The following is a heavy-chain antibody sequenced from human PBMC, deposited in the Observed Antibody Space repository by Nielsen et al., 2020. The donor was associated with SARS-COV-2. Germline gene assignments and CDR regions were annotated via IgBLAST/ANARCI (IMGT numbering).Heavy chain of an antibody. CDR1: GYTFTSYG. D-gene: IGHD3-22*01. J-gene: IGHJ5*01. CDR2: ISAYNGNT. CDR3: ARVDDSSGYYLRNWFDS. Sequence: ASVKVSCKASGYTFTSYGISWVRQAPGQGLEWMGWISAYNGNTNYAQKLQGRVTMTTDTSTSTAYMELRSLRSDDTAVYYCARVDDSSGYYLRNWFDSWGQGTLVTVSS. V-gene: IGHV1-18*01.